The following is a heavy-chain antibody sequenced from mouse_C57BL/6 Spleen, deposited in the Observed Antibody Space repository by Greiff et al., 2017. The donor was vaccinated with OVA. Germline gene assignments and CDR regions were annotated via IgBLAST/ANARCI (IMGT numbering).Heavy chain of an antibody. CDR3: TRHVLSMVTTGPHYYAMDY. D-gene: IGHD2-2*01. CDR1: GYTFTDYE. J-gene: IGHJ4*01. CDR2: IDPETGGT. V-gene: IGHV1-15*01. Sequence: VQLQQSGAELVRPGASVTLSCKASGYTFTDYEMHWVKQTPVHGLEWIGAIDPETGGTAYNQKFKGKAILTADKSSSTAYMELRSLTSEDSAVYYCTRHVLSMVTTGPHYYAMDYWGQGTSVTVSS.